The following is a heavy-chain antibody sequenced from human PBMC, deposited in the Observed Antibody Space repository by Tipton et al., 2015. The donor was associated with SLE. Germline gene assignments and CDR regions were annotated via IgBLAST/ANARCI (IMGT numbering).Heavy chain of an antibody. CDR3: ARPVAAAAHHFDY. V-gene: IGHV4-38-2*01. CDR1: GYSISSGYY. CDR2: IYYSGST. Sequence: TLSLTCAVSGYSISSGYYWGWIRQPPGKGLEWIGSIYYSGSTYYNPSLKSRVTISVDTSKNQFSLKLSSVTAADTAVYYCARPVAAAAHHFDYWGQGTLVTVSS. J-gene: IGHJ4*02. D-gene: IGHD6-13*01.